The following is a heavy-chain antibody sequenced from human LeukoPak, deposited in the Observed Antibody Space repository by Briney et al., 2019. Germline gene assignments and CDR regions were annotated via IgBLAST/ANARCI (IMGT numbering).Heavy chain of an antibody. V-gene: IGHV3-23*01. D-gene: IGHD1/OR15-1a*01. J-gene: IGHJ3*02. CDR2: ISGSGGST. Sequence: GRSLRLSCAASGFTFSYYGMHWVRQAPGKGLEWVSAISGSGGSTYYADSVKGRFTISRDNSKNTLYLQMNSLRAEDTAVYYCAKVFESAPANRAFDIWGQGTMVTVSS. CDR3: AKVFESAPANRAFDI. CDR1: GFTFSYYG.